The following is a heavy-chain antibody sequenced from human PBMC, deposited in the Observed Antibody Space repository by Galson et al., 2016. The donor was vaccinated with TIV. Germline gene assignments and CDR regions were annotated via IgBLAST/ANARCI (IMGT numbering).Heavy chain of an antibody. CDR1: GGTFRSYV. D-gene: IGHD6-19*01. V-gene: IGHV1-69*05. CDR2: ISAISGTA. Sequence: SVKVPCKASGGTFRSYVVTWVRQAPGQGLEWMGGISAISGTANYAQKFQGRLTITTDESTSTSYMGLTSLTSEDTAIYYCARGDPVAGCGIDYWGQGTLVTVSS. J-gene: IGHJ4*02. CDR3: ARGDPVAGCGIDY.